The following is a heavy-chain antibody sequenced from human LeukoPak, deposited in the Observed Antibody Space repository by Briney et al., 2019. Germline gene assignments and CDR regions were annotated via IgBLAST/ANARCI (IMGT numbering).Heavy chain of an antibody. CDR2: INHSGST. J-gene: IGHJ4*02. CDR3: AITIFGVVYDY. CDR1: GGSFSGYY. Sequence: SETLSLTCAVYGGSFSGYYWSWIRQPPGKGLEWIGEINHSGSTNYDPSLKSRVTISVDTSKNQFSLKLSSVTAADTAVYYCAITIFGVVYDYWGQGTLVTVSS. V-gene: IGHV4-34*01. D-gene: IGHD3-3*01.